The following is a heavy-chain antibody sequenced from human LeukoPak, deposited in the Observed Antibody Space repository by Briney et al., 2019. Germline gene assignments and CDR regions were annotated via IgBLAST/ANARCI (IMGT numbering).Heavy chain of an antibody. Sequence: SETLSLTCTVSGGSISSSSYYWGWIRQPPGKGLEWIGSIYYSGSTYYNPSLKSRVTISVDTSKNQFSLKLSSVTAADTAVYYCARGGYSYGIHAFDIWGQGAMVTVSS. J-gene: IGHJ3*02. CDR1: GGSISSSSYY. D-gene: IGHD5-18*01. CDR2: IYYSGST. V-gene: IGHV4-39*07. CDR3: ARGGYSYGIHAFDI.